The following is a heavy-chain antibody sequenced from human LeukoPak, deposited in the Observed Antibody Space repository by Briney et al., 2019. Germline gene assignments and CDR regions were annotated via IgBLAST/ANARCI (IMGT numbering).Heavy chain of an antibody. J-gene: IGHJ5*02. CDR2: INHSGST. CDR3: ARGPASGSNFAWFDP. CDR1: GGSLSNYY. D-gene: IGHD3-10*01. Sequence: SETLSLTCAVYGGSLSNYYWSWIRQPSPGKGLEWIGEINHSGSTNYNPSLKSRVTISVDLSKVQFSLELSCVTAADTAVYYCARGPASGSNFAWFDPWGQGTLVTVSS. V-gene: IGHV4-34*01.